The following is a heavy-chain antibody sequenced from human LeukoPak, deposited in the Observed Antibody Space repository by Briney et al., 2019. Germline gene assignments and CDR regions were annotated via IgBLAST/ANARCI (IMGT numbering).Heavy chain of an antibody. D-gene: IGHD6-13*01. J-gene: IGHJ4*02. Sequence: GGSLRLSCAVSGFTFSSYAMNWVRQAPGKGLEWVSGISGSGAGTYYADSVKGRFTISRDNAKNSLYLQMNSLRAEDTAVYYCALIAAAGNGDYWGQGTLVTVSS. CDR1: GFTFSSYA. V-gene: IGHV3-23*01. CDR3: ALIAAAGNGDY. CDR2: ISGSGAGT.